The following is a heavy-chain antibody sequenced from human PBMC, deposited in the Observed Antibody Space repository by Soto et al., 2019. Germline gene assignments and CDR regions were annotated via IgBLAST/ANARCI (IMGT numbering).Heavy chain of an antibody. CDR2: ISSSSSYI. V-gene: IGHV3-21*01. J-gene: IGHJ4*02. Sequence: SLRLSCAASGFTFSSYSMNWVRQAPGKGLEWVSSISSSSSYIYYADSVKGRFTISRDNAKNSLYLQMNSLRTEDTAVYYCARVRRVEARPIEDWGQGTLVT. CDR1: GFTFSSYS. D-gene: IGHD6-6*01. CDR3: ARVRRVEARPIED.